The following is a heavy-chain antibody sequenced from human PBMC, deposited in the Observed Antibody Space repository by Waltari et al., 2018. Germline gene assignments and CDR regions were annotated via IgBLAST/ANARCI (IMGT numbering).Heavy chain of an antibody. V-gene: IGHV4-59*01. J-gene: IGHJ6*03. Sequence: QVQLQESGPGLVKPSETLSLTCTVSGGSISSYYWSWIRQPPGKGLEWIGYIYYSGSTNYTPSLKSRVTISVDTTKNQFSLKLSSVTAADTAVYYCARGRTTLYYMDVWGKGTTVTISS. CDR2: IYYSGST. D-gene: IGHD1-7*01. CDR1: GGSISSYY. CDR3: ARGRTTLYYMDV.